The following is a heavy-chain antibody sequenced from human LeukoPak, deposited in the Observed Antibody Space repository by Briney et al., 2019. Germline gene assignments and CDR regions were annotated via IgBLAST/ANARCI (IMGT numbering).Heavy chain of an antibody. CDR2: IKQDGSEK. Sequence: GGSLRLSCAASGFTFSNYWMSWVRQAPGKGLEWVANIKQDGSEKYYVDSVKGRFTISRDNAESALYLQMNSLRAEDTALYYXXXXXXLVXXXXSXXYLNYWXQGTLVTVSS. CDR3: XXXXXLVXXXXSXXYLNY. V-gene: IGHV3-7*01. D-gene: IGHD3-22*01. CDR1: GFTFSNYW. J-gene: IGHJ4*02.